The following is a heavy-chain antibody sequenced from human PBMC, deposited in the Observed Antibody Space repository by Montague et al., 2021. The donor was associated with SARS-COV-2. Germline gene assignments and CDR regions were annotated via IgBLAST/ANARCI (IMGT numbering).Heavy chain of an antibody. CDR2: IYWDDDG. D-gene: IGHD3-10*01. CDR1: GFSLSTDGMG. J-gene: IGHJ5*02. V-gene: IGHV2-5*02. CDR3: ARTWAYGSGSYGVDP. Sequence: PALEPTQTLTLTCIFSGFSLSTDGMGVGWIRQPPGRALEWLALIYWDDDGRYSPSLRSRLTITKDTSKNQVVLTMTNMDPVDTATYYCARTWAYGSGSYGVDPWGQGTLVTVSS.